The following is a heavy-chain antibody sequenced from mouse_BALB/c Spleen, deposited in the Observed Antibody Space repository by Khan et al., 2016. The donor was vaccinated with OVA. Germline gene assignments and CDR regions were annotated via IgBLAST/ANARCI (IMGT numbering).Heavy chain of an antibody. V-gene: IGHV5-6*01. Sequence: EVELVESGGDLVKPGGSLKLSCAASGFTFSTYGMSWVRQTPDRGLEWVATISSGGTYTFYPDNVKGRFTISRDNANNTLYLQMSSLKSADTAMYYCARLAYYYNSEGFAYWGQGTLVNVSA. J-gene: IGHJ3*01. CDR3: ARLAYYYNSEGFAY. CDR1: GFTFSTYG. CDR2: ISSGGTYT. D-gene: IGHD1-1*01.